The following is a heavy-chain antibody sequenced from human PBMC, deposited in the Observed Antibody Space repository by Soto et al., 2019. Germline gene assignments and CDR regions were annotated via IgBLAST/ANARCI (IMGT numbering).Heavy chain of an antibody. CDR1: GFTFSSYG. CDR3: AKDLLRPGRAYGMDV. J-gene: IGHJ6*02. CDR2: ISYDGSNK. V-gene: IGHV3-30*18. Sequence: QVQLVEAGGGVGQPGRSLRLSCAASGFTFSSYGMHWVRQAPGKGLEWVAVISYDGSNKYYADSVKGRFTISRDNSKDTLYLQMNSLRAEDTAVYYCAKDLLRPGRAYGMDVWGQGTTVTVSS.